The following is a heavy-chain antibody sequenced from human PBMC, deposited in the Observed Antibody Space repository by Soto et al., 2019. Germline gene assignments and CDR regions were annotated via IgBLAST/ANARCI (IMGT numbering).Heavy chain of an antibody. CDR2: IDPSDSYT. V-gene: IGHV5-10-1*01. CDR3: ARQHRDCSSTSCYIRYYYYGMDV. J-gene: IGHJ6*02. D-gene: IGHD2-2*02. Sequence: GESLKISCKGSGYSFAGYWISWVRQMPGKGLEWMGRIDPSDSYTNYSPSFQGHVTISADKSISTAYLQWSSLKASDTAMYYCARQHRDCSSTSCYIRYYYYGMDVWGQGTTVTVSS. CDR1: GYSFAGYW.